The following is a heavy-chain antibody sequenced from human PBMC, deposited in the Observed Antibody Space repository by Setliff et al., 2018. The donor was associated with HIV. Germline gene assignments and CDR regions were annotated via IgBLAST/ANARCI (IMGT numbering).Heavy chain of an antibody. D-gene: IGHD1-1*01. J-gene: IGHJ4*02. Sequence: ASVKVACKASGYTFIHFGISWARQAPGQGLEWMGWISTYNGNTIYAQKFQGRVTMTTDTSTSTAYMELRSLRSDDTAPYYCARDGFVDRATGTTHLDSWGQGTPVTVSS. CDR3: ARDGFVDRATGTTHLDS. CDR1: GYTFIHFG. CDR2: ISTYNGNT. V-gene: IGHV1-18*01.